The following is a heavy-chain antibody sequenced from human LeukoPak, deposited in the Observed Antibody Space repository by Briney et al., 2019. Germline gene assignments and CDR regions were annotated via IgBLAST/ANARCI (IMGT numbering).Heavy chain of an antibody. CDR1: GFTFDDSA. J-gene: IGHJ1*01. CDR3: AKAPPYYSDSSGYFQH. Sequence: GGSLRLSCAASGFTFDDSAMHWVRQVPGKGLEWVSGISWNSGIIDYADSVKGRFTISRDNAKNSLYLQMNNLRPDDTAFYYCAKAPPYYSDSSGYFQHWGQGNLVPVSS. V-gene: IGHV3-9*01. CDR2: ISWNSGII. D-gene: IGHD3-22*01.